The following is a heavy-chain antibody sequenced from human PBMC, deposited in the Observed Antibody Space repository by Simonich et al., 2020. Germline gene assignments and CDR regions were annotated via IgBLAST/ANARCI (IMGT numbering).Heavy chain of an antibody. J-gene: IGHJ4*02. CDR1: GYTFTGYY. Sequence: QVQLVQSGAEVKKPGASVKVSCKASGYTFTGYYMHWVRQTPGQGLEGMGRINHNSGGTNNAQKFQGMVTMTRDTSISTAYMELRSLRSDDTAVYYCAREDCSGGSCYYFDYWGQGTLVTVSS. CDR3: AREDCSGGSCYYFDY. CDR2: INHNSGGT. V-gene: IGHV1-2*06. D-gene: IGHD2-15*01.